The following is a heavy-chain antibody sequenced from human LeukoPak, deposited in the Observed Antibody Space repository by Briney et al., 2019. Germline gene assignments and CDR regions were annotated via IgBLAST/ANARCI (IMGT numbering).Heavy chain of an antibody. V-gene: IGHV4-30-4*07. D-gene: IGHD5-24*01. CDR1: GGSISSGGYS. J-gene: IGHJ5*02. CDR3: ARESLTWLQSRTSWFDP. CDR2: IHYSDT. Sequence: SETLSLTCAVSGGSISSGGYSWSWIRQPPGKGLEWIGYIHYSDTYYNPSLRSRVTILVDTSKNQFSLKLSSVTAADTAVYYCARESLTWLQSRTSWFDPWGQGTLVTVSS.